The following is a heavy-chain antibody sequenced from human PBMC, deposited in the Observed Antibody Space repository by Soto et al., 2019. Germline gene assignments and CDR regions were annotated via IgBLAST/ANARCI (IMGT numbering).Heavy chain of an antibody. Sequence: QVQLVESGGGVVQPGRSLRLSCAASGFTFSSYAMHWVRQAPGKGLEWGAVISYDGSNKYYADSVKGRFTISRDNSKNTLYLQMNSLRAEDTAVYYCARDGSLGYCSGGSCSHFDYWGQGTLVTVSS. D-gene: IGHD2-15*01. V-gene: IGHV3-30-3*01. CDR1: GFTFSSYA. CDR2: ISYDGSNK. CDR3: ARDGSLGYCSGGSCSHFDY. J-gene: IGHJ4*02.